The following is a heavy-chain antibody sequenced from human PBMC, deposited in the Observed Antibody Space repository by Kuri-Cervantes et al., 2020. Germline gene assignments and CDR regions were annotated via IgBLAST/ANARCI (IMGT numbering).Heavy chain of an antibody. CDR1: GYTFTSYA. CDR2: INAGNGNT. CDR3: ARAALRYFPLPY. Sequence: ASVNVSCKASGYTFTSYAMHWVRQAPGQRLEWMGWINAGNGNTKYSQKFQGRVTITRDTSASTAYMELSRLRSEDTAVYYCARAALRYFPLPYWGQGTLVTVSS. J-gene: IGHJ4*02. V-gene: IGHV1-3*01. D-gene: IGHD3-9*01.